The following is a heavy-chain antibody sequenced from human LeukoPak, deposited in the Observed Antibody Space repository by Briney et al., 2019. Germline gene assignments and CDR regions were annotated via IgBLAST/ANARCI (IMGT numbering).Heavy chain of an antibody. Sequence: PGGSLRLSCALSGLPFNDYYMSWIRQSPGKGLEWISYISSSGTTIYYADSVKGRFTISRDNAKNSLYLQMDSLRVEDTAVYYCARARGYSSYYFDYWGQGTLVTVSS. V-gene: IGHV3-11*01. CDR2: ISSSGTTI. D-gene: IGHD5-18*01. J-gene: IGHJ4*02. CDR1: GLPFNDYY. CDR3: ARARGYSSYYFDY.